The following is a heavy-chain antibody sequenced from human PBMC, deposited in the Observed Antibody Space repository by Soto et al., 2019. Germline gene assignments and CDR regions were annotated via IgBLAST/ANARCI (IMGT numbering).Heavy chain of an antibody. CDR3: ARERAQIFGVVQDGFDI. J-gene: IGHJ3*02. CDR2: IYYNGRT. D-gene: IGHD3-3*01. Sequence: SETLSRTCTLSDVDSINSENSYWTGIRQPPGKGLEWLGYIYYNGRTNYNPSLKSRVTISLDPSNSRFSLRLTSVTAADTAVYYCARERAQIFGVVQDGFDIWGQGTMVTVSS. V-gene: IGHV4-61*03. CDR1: VDSINSENSY.